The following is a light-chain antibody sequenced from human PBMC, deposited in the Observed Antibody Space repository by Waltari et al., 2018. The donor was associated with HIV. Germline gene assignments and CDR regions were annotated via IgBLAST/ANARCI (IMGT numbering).Light chain of an antibody. CDR2: ANS. CDR1: NSNIEYNT. V-gene: IGLV1-44*01. CDR3: ATWDDKLRGLL. Sequence: QYVLAQPPSASGTPGQRVAISCSGSNSNIEYNTITWYQQFPGAAPRLLIYANSQRPSGVPDRLSASKSGTSASLASTGLQTEDEAHYYCATWDDKLRGLLFGGGTKVTVL. J-gene: IGLJ3*02.